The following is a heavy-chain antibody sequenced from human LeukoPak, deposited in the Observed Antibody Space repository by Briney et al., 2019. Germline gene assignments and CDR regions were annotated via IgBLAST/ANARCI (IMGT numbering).Heavy chain of an antibody. CDR1: GGTFSSYA. Sequence: SVKVSCKASGGTFSSYAISWVRQAPGQGLEWMGRIIPILGIANYAQKFQGRVTITADKSTSTAYMELSSLRSEDTAVYYCAGQMVRGVIIEFDYWGQGTLVTVSS. CDR3: AGQMVRGVIIEFDY. J-gene: IGHJ4*02. CDR2: IIPILGIA. V-gene: IGHV1-69*04. D-gene: IGHD3-10*01.